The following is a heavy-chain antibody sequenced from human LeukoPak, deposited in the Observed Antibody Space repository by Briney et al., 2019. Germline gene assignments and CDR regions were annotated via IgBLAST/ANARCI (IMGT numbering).Heavy chain of an antibody. CDR2: IYHSGST. V-gene: IGHV4-39*07. Sequence: SETLSLTCTVSGDSISSSSYYWGWIRQPPGKGLEWIGSIYHSGSTYYNPSLRSRVTISVDTSKNQFSLKLSSVTAADTAVYYCARGPVGGTTYNDGDAFDIWGQGTMVTVSS. J-gene: IGHJ3*02. CDR1: GDSISSSSYY. D-gene: IGHD1-7*01. CDR3: ARGPVGGTTYNDGDAFDI.